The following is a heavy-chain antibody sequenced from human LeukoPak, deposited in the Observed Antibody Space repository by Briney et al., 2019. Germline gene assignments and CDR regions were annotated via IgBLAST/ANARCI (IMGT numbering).Heavy chain of an antibody. CDR2: IYYSGST. CDR3: ARGQQLFDP. J-gene: IGHJ5*02. CDR1: GGSISSSSYY. V-gene: IGHV4-39*01. D-gene: IGHD6-13*01. Sequence: SETLSLTCTVSGGSISSSSYYWGWISQPPGGGLEWIGSIYYSGSTYYNPSLKSRVTISVDTSKNQFSLKLSSVTAADTAVYYCARGQQLFDPWGQGTLVTVSS.